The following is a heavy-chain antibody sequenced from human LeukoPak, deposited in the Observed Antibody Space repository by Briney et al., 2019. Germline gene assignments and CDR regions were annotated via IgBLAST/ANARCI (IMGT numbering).Heavy chain of an antibody. CDR1: GGSISSYY. CDR3: ASSGYCSSTSCYESGEYYYYMDV. V-gene: IGHV4-59*01. Sequence: SETLSLTCTVSGGSISSYYWSWIRQPPGKGLEWIGYIYYSGSTNYNPSLKSRVTISVDTSKNQFSLKLSSVTAADTAVYYCASSGYCSSTSCYESGEYYYYMDVWGKGTTVTISS. D-gene: IGHD2-2*01. J-gene: IGHJ6*03. CDR2: IYYSGST.